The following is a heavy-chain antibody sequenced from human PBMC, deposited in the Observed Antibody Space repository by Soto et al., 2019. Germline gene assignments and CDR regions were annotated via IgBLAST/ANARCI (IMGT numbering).Heavy chain of an antibody. V-gene: IGHV3-23*01. J-gene: IGHJ6*02. Sequence: VGPLILSWVASGGTFSAYAVNWVRQAPGKGLEWISVISNSGHSAYYADSVKGRFTISRDNAKNTLYLQMNGLRAEDTAVYYCARSHQLVTMIVVVDGMDVWGHGTTVTVSS. CDR2: ISNSGHSA. D-gene: IGHD3-22*01. CDR3: ARSHQLVTMIVVVDGMDV. CDR1: GGTFSAYA.